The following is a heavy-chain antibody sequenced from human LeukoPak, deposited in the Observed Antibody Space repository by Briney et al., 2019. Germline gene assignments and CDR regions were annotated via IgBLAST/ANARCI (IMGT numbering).Heavy chain of an antibody. D-gene: IGHD3-9*01. CDR2: ISGGSGTTYYA. CDR1: GFTFSSYA. V-gene: IGHV3-23*01. Sequence: GGSLRLSCAASGFTFSSYAMSWVRQSPGKGLEWVSGISGGSGTTYYAYYADSVKGRFTISRDNSKNTLYLQMNSLRAEDTAVYYCAKFCDILTGYFDYWGQGTLVTVSS. J-gene: IGHJ4*02. CDR3: AKFCDILTGYFDY.